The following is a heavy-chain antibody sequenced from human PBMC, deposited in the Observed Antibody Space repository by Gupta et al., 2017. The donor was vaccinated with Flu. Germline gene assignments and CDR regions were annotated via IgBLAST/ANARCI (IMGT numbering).Heavy chain of an antibody. CDR2: DGGST. Sequence: DGGSTFYADSVKGRFTISRDNSKNSLYLQMNSLRAEDTALYYCAKELEIFGVVIGGMDVWGQGTTVTVSS. CDR3: AKELEIFGVVIGGMDV. D-gene: IGHD3-3*01. J-gene: IGHJ6*02. V-gene: IGHV3-43D*04.